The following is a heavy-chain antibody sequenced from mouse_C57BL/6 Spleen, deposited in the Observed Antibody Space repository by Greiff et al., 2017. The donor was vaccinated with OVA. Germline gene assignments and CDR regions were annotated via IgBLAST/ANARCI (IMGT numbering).Heavy chain of an antibody. D-gene: IGHD1-1*01. V-gene: IGHV1-52*01. J-gene: IGHJ2*01. Sequence: QVQLQQPGAELARPGSSVKLSCKASGYTFTSYWMHWVKQRPIQGLEWIGNIDPSDSETHYNQKIKDKATLTVDKSSSTAYMQLSSLTSEDSSVYYCARGGGLYCGSSYKYFDYWGQGTTLTVSS. CDR1: GYTFTSYW. CDR3: ARGGGLYCGSSYKYFDY. CDR2: IDPSDSET.